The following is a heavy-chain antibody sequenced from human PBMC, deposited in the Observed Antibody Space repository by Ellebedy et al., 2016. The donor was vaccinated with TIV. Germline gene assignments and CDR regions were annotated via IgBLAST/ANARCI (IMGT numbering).Heavy chain of an antibody. CDR3: AKGTSSGFNYDRVGCEY. D-gene: IGHD3-22*01. J-gene: IGHJ4*02. CDR1: GFTFGSFA. V-gene: IGHV3-23*01. Sequence: GESLKISCAASGFTFGSFAMHWVRQAPGKGLEWLSVISGGGDNTYHADSVKGRFTIIRDNSKNTLYLQMDRLQAEDTAVYYCAKGTSSGFNYDRVGCEYWGQGALVTVSS. CDR2: ISGGGDNT.